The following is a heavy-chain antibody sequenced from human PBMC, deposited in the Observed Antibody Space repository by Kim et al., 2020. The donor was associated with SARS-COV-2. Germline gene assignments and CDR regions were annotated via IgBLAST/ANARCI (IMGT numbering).Heavy chain of an antibody. CDR3: ARRRYTSGWDAFDYFDY. Sequence: GESLKISCKGFGYTFTTNWIGWVRQMPGKGLEWMGIIYPGDSDTRYSPSFQGRVTISADKSISTAFLQWSSLKASDTAMYYCARRRYTSGWDAFDYFDYWGQGTLVTVSS. CDR2: IYPGDSDT. J-gene: IGHJ4*02. V-gene: IGHV5-51*01. D-gene: IGHD6-19*01. CDR1: GYTFTTNW.